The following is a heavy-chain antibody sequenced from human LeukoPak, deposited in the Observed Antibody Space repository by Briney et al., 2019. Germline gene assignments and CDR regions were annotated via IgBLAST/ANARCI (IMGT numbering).Heavy chain of an antibody. Sequence: PSETLSLTCTVSGGSISSSSYYWGWIRQPPGKGLEWIGSIYYSGSTYYNPSLKSRVTISVDTSKNQFSLKLSSVTAADTAVYYCARSLYDYVWGSYRYTRGYFDYWGQGTLVTVSS. CDR3: ARSLYDYVWGSYRYTRGYFDY. CDR2: IYYSGST. CDR1: GGSISSSSYY. V-gene: IGHV4-39*01. D-gene: IGHD3-16*02. J-gene: IGHJ4*02.